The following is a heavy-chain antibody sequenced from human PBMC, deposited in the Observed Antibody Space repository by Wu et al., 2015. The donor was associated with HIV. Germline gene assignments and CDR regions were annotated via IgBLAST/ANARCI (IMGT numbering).Heavy chain of an antibody. CDR3: ARVRVYCSSTSCYNPLWFDP. Sequence: QVQLVQSGAEVKKPGASVKVSCKASGYTFTGYYMHWVRQAPGQGLEWMGWINPNSGGTNYAQKFQGRVTMTRDTSISTAYMELSRLRSDDTAVYYCARVRVYCSSTSCYNPLWFDPGAREPWSPSPQ. D-gene: IGHD2-2*01. CDR1: GYTFTGYY. CDR2: INPNSGGT. J-gene: IGHJ5*02. V-gene: IGHV1-2*02.